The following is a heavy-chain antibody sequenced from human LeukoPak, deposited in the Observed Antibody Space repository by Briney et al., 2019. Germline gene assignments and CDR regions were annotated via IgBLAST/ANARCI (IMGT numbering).Heavy chain of an antibody. CDR2: IKYDGSEK. CDR1: GFTFNSKW. J-gene: IGHJ4*02. V-gene: IGHV3-7*03. Sequence: GGSPRLSCAASGFTFNSKWMSWVRQAPGKGLEWVANIKYDGSEKYYVDSVKGRFTISRDDAKNSLYLQMNSLRAEDTAVYYCARDGSGEWPIGYWGQGTLVTVSS. D-gene: IGHD3-10*01. CDR3: ARDGSGEWPIGY.